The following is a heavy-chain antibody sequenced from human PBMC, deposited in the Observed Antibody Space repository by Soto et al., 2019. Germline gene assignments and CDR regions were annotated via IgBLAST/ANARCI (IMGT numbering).Heavy chain of an antibody. V-gene: IGHV1-18*01. Sequence: QVQLVQSGAEVKKPGASVKVSCKASGYTFINYDVSWVRQAPGQGLAWMGWVRSDNGNANYAQKFQGRVTMTPDTSTNTAYMELRSLRSDDTAVYYCAREWGSNWRYFDFWGQGTLVSVSS. CDR3: AREWGSNWRYFDF. CDR2: VRSDNGNA. J-gene: IGHJ4*02. D-gene: IGHD6-13*01. CDR1: GYTFINYD.